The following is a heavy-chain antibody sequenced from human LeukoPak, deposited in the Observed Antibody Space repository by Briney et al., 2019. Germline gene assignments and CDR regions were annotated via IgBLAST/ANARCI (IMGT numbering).Heavy chain of an antibody. Sequence: PGGSLRLSCAASGFTFSDYYMSWIRQAPGKGLEWVSYISDSGSSIYYADSVKGRFTISRDNAKNSLYLQMDSLRAEDTAVYYCAKGGSSWSEIDYWGQGTLVTVSS. J-gene: IGHJ4*02. CDR3: AKGGSSWSEIDY. CDR1: GFTFSDYY. V-gene: IGHV3-11*01. CDR2: ISDSGSSI. D-gene: IGHD6-13*01.